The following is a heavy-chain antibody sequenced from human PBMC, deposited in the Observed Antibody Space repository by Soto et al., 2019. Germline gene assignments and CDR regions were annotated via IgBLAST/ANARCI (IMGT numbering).Heavy chain of an antibody. CDR1: GGSISSYY. CDR3: ARQLMSEVPFYSSSWYIGYYFDY. D-gene: IGHD6-13*01. V-gene: IGHV4-59*08. Sequence: SETLSLTCTVSGGSISSYYWSWIRQPPGKGLEWIGYIYYSGSTNYNPSLKSRVTISVDTSKNQFSLKLSSVTAADTAVYYCARQLMSEVPFYSSSWYIGYYFDYWGQGTLVTSPQ. J-gene: IGHJ4*02. CDR2: IYYSGST.